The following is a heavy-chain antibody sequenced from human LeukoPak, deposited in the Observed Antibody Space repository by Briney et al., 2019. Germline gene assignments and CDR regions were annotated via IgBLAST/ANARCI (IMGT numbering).Heavy chain of an antibody. Sequence: GGSLRLSCAASGFTFSSYAMHWVRQAPGKGLEWVAVISYDGSNKYYADSVKGRFTISRDNSKNTLYLQMNSLRAEDTAVYYCARALNRGSGSYGYWGQGTLVTVSS. CDR2: ISYDGSNK. D-gene: IGHD3-10*01. CDR3: ARALNRGSGSYGY. CDR1: GFTFSSYA. J-gene: IGHJ4*02. V-gene: IGHV3-30-3*01.